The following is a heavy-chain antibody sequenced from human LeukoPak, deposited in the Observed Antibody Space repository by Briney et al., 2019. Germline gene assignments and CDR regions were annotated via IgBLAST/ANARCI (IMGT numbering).Heavy chain of an antibody. Sequence: ASVKVSCKASGYTFTSYDLNWVRQATGQGREWMGWMKPNSGNTGYAQKFQGRVTMTRNTSISTAYMELSSLRSEDTAVYYCARGDYDGWFDPWGQGTLVTVSS. CDR2: MKPNSGNT. V-gene: IGHV1-8*01. J-gene: IGHJ5*02. CDR3: ARGDYDGWFDP. D-gene: IGHD3-3*01. CDR1: GYTFTSYD.